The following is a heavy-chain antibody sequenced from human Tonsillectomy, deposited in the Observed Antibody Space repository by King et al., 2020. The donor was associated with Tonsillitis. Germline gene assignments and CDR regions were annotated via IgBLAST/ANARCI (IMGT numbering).Heavy chain of an antibody. CDR3: AIRQQWLGYFDY. CDR2: ISGSGGST. Sequence: VQLVESGGGLVQPGGSLRLSCAASGFTFSSYAMSWVRQAPGKGLEWVSAISGSGGSTYYADSVKGRFTISRDNSKNTLYLQMNSLRAEDTAVCYCAIRQQWLGYFDYWGQGTLVTVSS. V-gene: IGHV3-23*04. CDR1: GFTFSSYA. D-gene: IGHD6-19*01. J-gene: IGHJ4*02.